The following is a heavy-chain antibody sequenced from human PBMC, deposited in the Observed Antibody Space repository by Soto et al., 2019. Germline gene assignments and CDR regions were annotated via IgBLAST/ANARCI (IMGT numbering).Heavy chain of an antibody. CDR1: GGSFSGYY. Sequence: SETLSLTCAVYGGSFSGYYWSWIRQPPGKGLEWVGEINHSGSTNYNPSLKSRVTISVDTSKNQFSLKLSSVTAADTAVYYCARGATTVTTPWFDPWGQGTLVTVSS. J-gene: IGHJ5*02. CDR2: INHSGST. D-gene: IGHD4-17*01. V-gene: IGHV4-34*01. CDR3: ARGATTVTTPWFDP.